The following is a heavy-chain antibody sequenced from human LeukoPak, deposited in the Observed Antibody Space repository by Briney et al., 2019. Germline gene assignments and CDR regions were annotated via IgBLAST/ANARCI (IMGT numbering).Heavy chain of an antibody. Sequence: PGRSLRLSCAASGFTFSSYGMHWVRQAPGKGLEWVAVIWYDGSNKYYADSVRGRFTISRDNSKNTLYLQMNSLRAEDTAVYYCARDYGSGSYLPDYWGQGTLVTVPS. V-gene: IGHV3-33*01. CDR3: ARDYGSGSYLPDY. J-gene: IGHJ4*02. D-gene: IGHD3-10*01. CDR1: GFTFSSYG. CDR2: IWYDGSNK.